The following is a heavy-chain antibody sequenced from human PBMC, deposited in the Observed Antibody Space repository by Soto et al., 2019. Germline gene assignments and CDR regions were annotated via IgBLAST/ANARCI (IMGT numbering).Heavy chain of an antibody. CDR3: ARVRYGGYSYYFDY. CDR1: GFTFSRFW. V-gene: IGHV3-7*03. J-gene: IGHJ4*02. D-gene: IGHD4-17*01. Sequence: PGGSLRLSCAVSGFTFSRFWMGWVRQAPGRGLEWVANIQQDGSEKYYVDSVKGRFTTSKDNVKNSLYLQMNSLGAEDTAVYYCARVRYGGYSYYFDYWGQGALVTVSS. CDR2: IQQDGSEK.